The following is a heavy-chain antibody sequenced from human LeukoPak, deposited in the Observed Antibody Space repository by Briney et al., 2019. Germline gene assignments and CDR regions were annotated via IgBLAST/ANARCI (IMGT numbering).Heavy chain of an antibody. CDR2: ISHSGST. J-gene: IGHJ4*02. CDR3: ASSSWLRDANFDN. V-gene: IGHV4-34*01. Sequence: SETLSLTCAVYGGSFSGYYWSWIRQPPGKGLEWIGDISHSGSTNYNPSLKSRVTISVDTSKNQFSLKLRSVTAIDTAVYYCASSSWLRDANFDNWGQGTLVTVSS. CDR1: GGSFSGYY. D-gene: IGHD6-13*01.